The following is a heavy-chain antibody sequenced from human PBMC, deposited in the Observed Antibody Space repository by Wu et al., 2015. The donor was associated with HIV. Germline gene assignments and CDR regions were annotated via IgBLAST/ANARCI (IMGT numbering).Heavy chain of an antibody. Sequence: QVQLVQSGTEVQKPGASVKVSCRTSGYSFTDYYIHWVRQAPGQGLQWMGWINPATGDTKYAQTFKGSVTVTRDTSISTVYMVLTSLKFNDTAIYYCARDWQFHVVFDDXYMDVW. CDR3: ARDWQFHVVFDDXYMDV. CDR2: INPATGDT. V-gene: IGHV1-2*02. D-gene: IGHD3-9*01. J-gene: IGHJ6*03. CDR1: GYSFTDYY.